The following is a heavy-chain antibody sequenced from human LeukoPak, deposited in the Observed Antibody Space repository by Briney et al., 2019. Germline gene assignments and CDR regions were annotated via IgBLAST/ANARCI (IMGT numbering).Heavy chain of an antibody. CDR1: GFSFRSHW. J-gene: IGHJ4*02. Sequence: GGSLRLSCAASGFSFRSHWMSWVRQSSGKGLEWVANLNQDGSEKQYVDSVKGRFTISRDNAKNLLYLEMNSLRGDDTAVYYCVKDGPDDWLYYDYWGQGTLVTVSS. V-gene: IGHV3-7*01. CDR2: LNQDGSEK. CDR3: VKDGPDDWLYYDY. D-gene: IGHD2-21*01.